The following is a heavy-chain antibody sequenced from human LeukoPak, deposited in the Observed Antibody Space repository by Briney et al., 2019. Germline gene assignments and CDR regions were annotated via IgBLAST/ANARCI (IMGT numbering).Heavy chain of an antibody. Sequence: GGSLRLSCAASGFTVSSNYMSWVRQAPGKGLEWVSVIYSGGSTYYADSVKGRFTISRDNAKNSLYLQMNSLRAEDTALYHCAREGIRFRYYYMDVWGKGTTVTVSS. CDR2: IYSGGST. CDR3: AREGIRFRYYYMDV. D-gene: IGHD4-17*01. J-gene: IGHJ6*03. V-gene: IGHV3-53*01. CDR1: GFTVSSNY.